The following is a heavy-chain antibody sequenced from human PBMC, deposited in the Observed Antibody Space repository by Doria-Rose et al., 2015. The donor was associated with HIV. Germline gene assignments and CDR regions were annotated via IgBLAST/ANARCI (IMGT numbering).Heavy chain of an antibody. Sequence: GPGLVKPAETLSLTCTVSGGSISSYYWNWIRQPPGKGLEWIGYIYSSGSTHYNSPLKSRVTISIDTSKTHFPLKLSSVTAADTAVYYCARFRPSRGIYYSLDVWGKGTTVTVSS. V-gene: IGHV4-4*09. J-gene: IGHJ6*03. CDR2: IYSSGST. CDR1: GGSISSYY. CDR3: ARFRPSRGIYYSLDV. D-gene: IGHD3-10*01.